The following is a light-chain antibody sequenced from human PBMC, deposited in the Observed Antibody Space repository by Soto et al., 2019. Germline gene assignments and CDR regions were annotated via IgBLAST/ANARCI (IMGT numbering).Light chain of an antibody. CDR3: SSYTSSSTLV. Sequence: QSVLAQPASVSGSPGQSITISCTGTSSDVGGYNYVSWYQQHPGKAPKLMIYEVSNRPSGVSNRFSGSKSGNTASLTISGLQAEDVAYYYCSSYTSSSTLVFGTGTKVTVL. CDR2: EVS. CDR1: SSDVGGYNY. J-gene: IGLJ1*01. V-gene: IGLV2-14*01.